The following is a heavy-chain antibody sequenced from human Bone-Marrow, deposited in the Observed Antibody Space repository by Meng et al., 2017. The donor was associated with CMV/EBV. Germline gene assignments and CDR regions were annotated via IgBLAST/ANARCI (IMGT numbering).Heavy chain of an antibody. CDR2: IWYDGSNK. CDR1: GFTFSSYG. Sequence: GESQKISCAASGFTFSSYGMHWVRQAPGKGLEWVAVIWYDGSNKYYADSVKGRFTISRDNSNNTLYLQMNSLRSEETAVYYCAKDRRTIFNYYGMDVWGQGTTVTVSS. J-gene: IGHJ6*01. CDR3: AKDRRTIFNYYGMDV. V-gene: IGHV3-33*06. D-gene: IGHD3-3*01.